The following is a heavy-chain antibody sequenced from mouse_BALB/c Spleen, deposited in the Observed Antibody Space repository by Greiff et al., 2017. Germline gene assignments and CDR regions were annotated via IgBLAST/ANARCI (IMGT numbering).Heavy chain of an antibody. V-gene: IGHV7-3*02. CDR1: GFTFTDYY. Sequence: EVKLVESGGGLVQPGGSLRLSCATSGFTFTDYYMSWVRQPPGKALEWLGFIRNKANGYTTEYSASVKGRFTISRDNSQSILYLQMNTLRAEDSATYYCARDTTTATGFDVWGAGTTVTVSS. D-gene: IGHD1-2*01. CDR3: ARDTTTATGFDV. J-gene: IGHJ1*01. CDR2: IRNKANGYTT.